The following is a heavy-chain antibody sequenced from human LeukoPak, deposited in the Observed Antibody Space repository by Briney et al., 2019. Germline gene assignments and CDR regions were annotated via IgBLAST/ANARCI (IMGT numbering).Heavy chain of an antibody. J-gene: IGHJ5*02. CDR2: IYYSGST. CDR3: ARRLHDYVWGSYRYIANWFDP. D-gene: IGHD3-16*02. Sequence: SETLSLTCTVSGGSISSYYWSWIRQPPGKGLEWIGYIYYSGSTNYNPSLKSRVTISVDTSKNQFSLKLSSVTAADTAVYYCARRLHDYVWGSYRYIANWFDPWGQGTLVTVSS. V-gene: IGHV4-59*12. CDR1: GGSISSYY.